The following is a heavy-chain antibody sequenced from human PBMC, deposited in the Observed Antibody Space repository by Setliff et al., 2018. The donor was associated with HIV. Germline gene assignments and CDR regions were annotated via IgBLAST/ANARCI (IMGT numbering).Heavy chain of an antibody. Sequence: SETLSLTCSVSGGSVSGHYWSWIRQPPGKGLEWIGYIYHSGTSNKNPSLKSRVTMSLDTSNNHFSLKLTSVTAADSAVYFCAKAAPGSIPGFPEYFHHWGQGTLVTVSS. D-gene: IGHD2-15*01. J-gene: IGHJ1*01. CDR3: AKAAPGSIPGFPEYFHH. CDR2: IYHSGTS. V-gene: IGHV4-59*02. CDR1: GGSVSGHY.